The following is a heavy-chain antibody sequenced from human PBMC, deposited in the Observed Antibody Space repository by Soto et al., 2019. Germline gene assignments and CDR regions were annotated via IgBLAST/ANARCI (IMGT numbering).Heavy chain of an antibody. J-gene: IGHJ6*02. Sequence: ETLSLTCTVSGYSISSYYWNWIRQPAGKALEWIGRISTSGSTIFNPSLKSRVTMSVDTSQNQFSLKLSSVTAADTAVYYCARALPFGDIWDDYYTPCAMDVWGQGTTVTVYS. V-gene: IGHV4-4*07. CDR1: GYSISSYY. CDR3: ARALPFGDIWDDYYTPCAMDV. CDR2: ISTSGST. D-gene: IGHD3-3*01.